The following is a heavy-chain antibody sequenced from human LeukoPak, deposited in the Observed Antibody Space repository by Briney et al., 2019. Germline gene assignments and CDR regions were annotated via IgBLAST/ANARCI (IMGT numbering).Heavy chain of an antibody. CDR3: ARDQGSEAVSYYYYGMDV. CDR2: ISAYSGNT. V-gene: IGHV1-18*01. CDR1: GYTFTSYG. D-gene: IGHD2-15*01. J-gene: IGHJ6*02. Sequence: GASVKVSCKASGYTFTSYGISWVRQAPGQGLEWMGWISAYSGNTNYAQKLQGRVTMTTDTSTSTAYMELRSVRSDDTAVYYCARDQGSEAVSYYYYGMDVWGQGTTVTVSS.